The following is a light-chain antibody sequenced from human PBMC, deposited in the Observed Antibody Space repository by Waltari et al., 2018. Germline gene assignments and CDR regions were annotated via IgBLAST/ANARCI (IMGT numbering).Light chain of an antibody. Sequence: DIVLTQSPDTLSLSPGERDTLSCRASQSVTNSLARYQQKPGQAPRHLIFDASNRATGIPARFSGSGSGTDFTLTISSLEPEDFAVYYCQQRSNWPLTFGGGTKVEIK. CDR3: QQRSNWPLT. CDR1: QSVTNS. CDR2: DAS. J-gene: IGKJ4*01. V-gene: IGKV3-11*01.